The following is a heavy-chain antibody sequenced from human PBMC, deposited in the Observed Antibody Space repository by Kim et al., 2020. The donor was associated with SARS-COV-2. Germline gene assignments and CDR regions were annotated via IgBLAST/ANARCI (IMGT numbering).Heavy chain of an antibody. Sequence: SETLSLTCAVSGGSFSGYYWSWIRQPQGKGMERNGEINHSGSTNYNTSLKSKVTISVDTSKNQFSLRLSSVPVADTAEYFCTRNINTVAFDIWRQGTNVTVSS. CDR1: GGSFSGYY. V-gene: IGHV4-34*01. CDR3: TRNINTVAFDI. CDR2: INHSGST. J-gene: IGHJ3*02. D-gene: IGHD2-2*02.